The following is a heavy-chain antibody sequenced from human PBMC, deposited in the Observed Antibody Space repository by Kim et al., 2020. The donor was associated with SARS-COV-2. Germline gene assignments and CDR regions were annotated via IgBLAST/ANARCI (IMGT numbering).Heavy chain of an antibody. CDR2: ISWNSGSI. CDR1: GFTFGDYA. D-gene: IGHD6-19*01. CDR3: AKDIGMEAVAGLVPPL. J-gene: IGHJ1*01. Sequence: GGSLRLSCAASGFTFGDYAMHWVRQAPGKGLEWVSGISWNSGSIGYADSVKARFTISRDNAKNSLYLQMNSLRAEDTALYYCAKDIGMEAVAGLVPPLWRQGTRVTSPQ. V-gene: IGHV3-9*01.